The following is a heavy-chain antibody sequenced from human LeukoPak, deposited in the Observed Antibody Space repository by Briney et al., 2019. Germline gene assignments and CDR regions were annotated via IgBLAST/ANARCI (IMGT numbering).Heavy chain of an antibody. J-gene: IGHJ4*02. D-gene: IGHD1-7*01. Sequence: SETLSLTCTVSGDSISSNDYYWGWIRQPPGKGLEWIGSIYHSGSTYYNPSLKSRVTISVDTSKNQFSLKLSSVTAADTAVYYCARVGWNWFLEYWGQGTLVTVSS. CDR1: GDSISSNDYY. CDR2: IYHSGST. CDR3: ARVGWNWFLEY. V-gene: IGHV4-39*07.